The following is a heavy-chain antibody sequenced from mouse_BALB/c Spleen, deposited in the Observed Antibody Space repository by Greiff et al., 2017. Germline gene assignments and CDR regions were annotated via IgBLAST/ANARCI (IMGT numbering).Heavy chain of an antibody. Sequence: VQLQQSGAELVRPGTSVKVSCKASGYAFTNYLIEWVKQRPGQGLEWIGVINPGSGGTNYNEKFKGKATLTADKSSSTAYMQLSSLTSDDSAVYFCARSVFTTVAAYWGQGTLVTVSA. D-gene: IGHD1-1*01. CDR3: ARSVFTTVAAY. CDR1: GYAFTNYL. V-gene: IGHV1-54*01. CDR2: INPGSGGT. J-gene: IGHJ3*01.